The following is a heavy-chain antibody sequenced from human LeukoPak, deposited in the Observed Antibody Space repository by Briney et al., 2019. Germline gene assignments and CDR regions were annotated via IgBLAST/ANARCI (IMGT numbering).Heavy chain of an antibody. CDR3: ARDRGGSYSAIDY. Sequence: GGSLRLSCAASGFTFSSYSMNWVRQAPGKGLEWVSFISSSSTVYYADSVKGRFTISRDNAKNSLYLQMNSLRAEDTAVYYCARDRGGSYSAIDYWGQGTLVTVSS. J-gene: IGHJ4*02. CDR1: GFTFSSYS. CDR2: ISSSSTV. D-gene: IGHD1-26*01. V-gene: IGHV3-48*04.